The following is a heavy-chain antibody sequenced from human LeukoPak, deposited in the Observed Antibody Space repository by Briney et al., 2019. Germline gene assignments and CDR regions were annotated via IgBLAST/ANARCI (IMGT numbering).Heavy chain of an antibody. CDR3: AGAPNQQYFDY. CDR1: SGSITSYY. CDR2: IYYTGTA. Sequence: SETLSLTCTVSSGSITSYYWKWIRQSPGKGLEYIGHIYYTGTADYNPSLKSRVTMSVDTSKNQFSLRLMSVTASDTAVYFCAGAPNQQYFDYWGQGTLVAVSS. J-gene: IGHJ4*02. V-gene: IGHV4-59*01.